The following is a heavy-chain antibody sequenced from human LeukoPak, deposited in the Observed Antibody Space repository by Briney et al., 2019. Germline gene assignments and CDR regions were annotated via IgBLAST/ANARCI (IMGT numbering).Heavy chain of an antibody. V-gene: IGHV3-7*01. CDR2: IKQDGSEK. CDR1: GFTFSSHG. Sequence: GGSLRLSCAASGFTFSSHGMNWVRQAPGKGLEWVANIKQDGSEKYYVDSVKGRFTISRDNAKNSLYLQMNSLRAEDTAVYYCARDLYRIVVAPHYFDYWGQGTLVTVSS. D-gene: IGHD3-22*01. J-gene: IGHJ4*02. CDR3: ARDLYRIVVAPHYFDY.